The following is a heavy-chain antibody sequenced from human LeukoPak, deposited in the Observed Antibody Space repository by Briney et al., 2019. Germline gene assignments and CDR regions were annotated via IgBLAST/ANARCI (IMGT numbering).Heavy chain of an antibody. CDR1: GGSISSGDYY. CDR3: AGEITTVTTDLFDY. V-gene: IGHV4-30-4*01. J-gene: IGHJ4*02. CDR2: IYYSGST. D-gene: IGHD4-17*01. Sequence: PQTLSLTCTVSGGSISSGDYYWSWIRQPPGKGLEWIGYIYYSGSTYYNPSLKSRVTISVDTSKNQFSLKLSSVTAADTAVYYCAGEITTVTTDLFDYWGQGTLVTVSS.